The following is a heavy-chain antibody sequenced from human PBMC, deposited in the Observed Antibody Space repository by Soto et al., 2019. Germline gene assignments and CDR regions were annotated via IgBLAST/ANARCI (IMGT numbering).Heavy chain of an antibody. CDR2: IVVGSGNT. Sequence: ASVKVSCKASGFTFTSSAMQWVRQARGQRLEWIGWIVVGSGNTNYAQKFQERVTITRDMSTSTAYMELTSLRAEDTAVYYCAKQTGPGSYYNVGSGGHFDYWGQGTLVTVSS. J-gene: IGHJ4*02. CDR3: AKQTGPGSYYNVGSGGHFDY. D-gene: IGHD3-10*01. V-gene: IGHV1-58*02. CDR1: GFTFTSSA.